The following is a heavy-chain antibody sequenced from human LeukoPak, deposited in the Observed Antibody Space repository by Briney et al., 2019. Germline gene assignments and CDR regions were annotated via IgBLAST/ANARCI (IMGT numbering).Heavy chain of an antibody. CDR3: AGTMIVAWGPFDP. D-gene: IGHD3-22*01. Sequence: PSETLSLTCTVSGGSISSSSYYWGWIRQPPGKGLEWIGSIYYSGSTYYNPSLKSRVTISVDTSKNQFSLKLSSVTAADTAVYYCAGTMIVAWGPFDPWGQGTLVTVSS. CDR2: IYYSGST. J-gene: IGHJ5*02. CDR1: GGSISSSSYY. V-gene: IGHV4-39*01.